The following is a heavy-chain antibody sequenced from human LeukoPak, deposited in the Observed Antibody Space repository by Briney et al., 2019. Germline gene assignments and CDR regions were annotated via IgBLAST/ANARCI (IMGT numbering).Heavy chain of an antibody. CDR2: ISGSGGST. CDR1: GFTFSSYA. Sequence: PGGSLRLSCAASGFTFSSYAMSWVRQAPGKGLEWVSAISGSGGSTYYADSVKGRFTISRDNAKNSLYLQMNSLRAEDTAVYYCARTGPQPGAFDIWGQGTMVTVSS. J-gene: IGHJ3*02. CDR3: ARTGPQPGAFDI. V-gene: IGHV3-23*01. D-gene: IGHD1/OR15-1a*01.